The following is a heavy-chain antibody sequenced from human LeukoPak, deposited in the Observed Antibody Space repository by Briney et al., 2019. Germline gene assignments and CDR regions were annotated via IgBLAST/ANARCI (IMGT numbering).Heavy chain of an antibody. D-gene: IGHD3-10*01. Sequence: GGSLRLSCAASGFIFSRFWMNWVRQAPGKGLEWVATIKEDGSEKYYVDSMRGRITISRDNAKNSLYLQMNSLRAEDTAMYYCARLSGSGSSPFDYWGQGTLVTVSS. CDR1: GFIFSRFW. J-gene: IGHJ4*02. CDR2: IKEDGSEK. CDR3: ARLSGSGSSPFDY. V-gene: IGHV3-7*03.